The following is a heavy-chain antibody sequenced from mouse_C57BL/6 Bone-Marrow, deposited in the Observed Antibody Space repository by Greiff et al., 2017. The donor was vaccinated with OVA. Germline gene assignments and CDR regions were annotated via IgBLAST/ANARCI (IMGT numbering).Heavy chain of an antibody. CDR1: GFTFSDFY. D-gene: IGHD2-1*01. V-gene: IGHV7-1*01. CDR3: ASHYYSAWFAY. Sequence: EVKLVESGGGLVQSGRSLRLSCATSGFTFSDFYMEWVRQAPGKGLEWIAASRNKANDYTTEYSASVKGRFIVSRDTSQSILYLQMNALRAEDTAIYYCASHYYSAWFAYWGQGTLVTVSA. CDR2: SRNKANDYTT. J-gene: IGHJ3*01.